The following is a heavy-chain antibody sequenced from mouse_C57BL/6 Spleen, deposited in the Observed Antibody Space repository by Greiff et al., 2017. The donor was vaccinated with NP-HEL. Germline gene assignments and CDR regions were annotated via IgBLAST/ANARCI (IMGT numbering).Heavy chain of an antibody. J-gene: IGHJ4*01. CDR1: GFTFSDYG. V-gene: IGHV5-15*04. CDR3: ARHRGDYGYYAMDY. D-gene: IGHD2-4*01. CDR2: ISNLAYSI. Sequence: EVKLVESGGGLVQPGGSLKLSCAASGFTFSDYGMAWVRQAPRKGPEWVAFISNLAYSIYYADTVTGRFTISRENAKNTLYREMSSLRSEDTAMYYCARHRGDYGYYAMDYWGQGTSVTVSS.